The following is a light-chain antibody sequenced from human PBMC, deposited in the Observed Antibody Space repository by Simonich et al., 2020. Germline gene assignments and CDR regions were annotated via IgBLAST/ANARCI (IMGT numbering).Light chain of an antibody. Sequence: QSALTQPASVSGSPGQSITISCTGTSSDVGSYNLVSWYQQHPGKAPKLMIYEGSKRPSWVSNPFSGSKSGNTASLTISGLQAEDEADYYCCSYAGSSTVFGGGTKLTVL. CDR1: SSDVGSYNL. CDR2: EGS. V-gene: IGLV2-23*01. CDR3: CSYAGSSTV. J-gene: IGLJ3*02.